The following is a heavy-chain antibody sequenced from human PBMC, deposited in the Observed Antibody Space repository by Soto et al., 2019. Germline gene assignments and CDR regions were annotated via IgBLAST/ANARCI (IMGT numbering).Heavy chain of an antibody. J-gene: IGHJ4*02. Sequence: GGSLRLSCAASGFTLSSYNMNWVRQAPGKGLEWVSYITTTSSTIHYTDSVKGRFTISRDNAKDSLYLQMNSLRDEDTAVYYCVRDSSFSFDHWGQGILVTVSS. CDR1: GFTLSSYN. D-gene: IGHD1-26*01. CDR2: ITTTSSTI. V-gene: IGHV3-48*02. CDR3: VRDSSFSFDH.